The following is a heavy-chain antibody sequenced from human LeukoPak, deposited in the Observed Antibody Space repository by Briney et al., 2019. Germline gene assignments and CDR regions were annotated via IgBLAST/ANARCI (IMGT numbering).Heavy chain of an antibody. CDR2: ISGSGGST. D-gene: IGHD2-15*01. V-gene: IGHV3-23*01. CDR1: GFTFRNYA. J-gene: IGHJ5*02. Sequence: GGSLRLSCAASGFTFRNYAVSWVRQAPGKGLEWVSAISGSGGSTYYADSVKGRFTISRDNSKNTLYLQMNSLRAEDTAVYYCAKSMGGSYRFDPWGQGTLVTVSS. CDR3: AKSMGGSYRFDP.